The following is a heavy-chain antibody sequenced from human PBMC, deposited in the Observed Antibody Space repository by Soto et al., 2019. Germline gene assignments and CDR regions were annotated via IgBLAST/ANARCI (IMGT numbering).Heavy chain of an antibody. CDR3: ARSGSGTYERSKYYFYGMDV. CDR2: IYPGDSDT. Sequence: GESLKISCKGSGYTFTTYWIAWVRQMPGKGLEWMGIIYPGDSDTKYSPSFQGQVTISADKSISTAYLQWSNLKASDSATYYCARSGSGTYERSKYYFYGMDVWGQGATVTVSS. CDR1: GYTFTTYW. J-gene: IGHJ6*02. D-gene: IGHD3-10*01. V-gene: IGHV5-51*01.